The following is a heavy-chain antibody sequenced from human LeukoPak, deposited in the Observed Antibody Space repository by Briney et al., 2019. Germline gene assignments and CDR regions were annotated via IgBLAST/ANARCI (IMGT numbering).Heavy chain of an antibody. CDR3: AREGGPYRPLDY. Sequence: SETLSLTCTISGGSISSYYWNWIRQPPGKGLEWIGEVHLSGRTNYNPSLESRVTMSVDMSENHISLKLTSVTAADTAVYYCAREGGPYRPLDYSGQGTLVTVSS. V-gene: IGHV4-59*12. J-gene: IGHJ4*02. CDR2: VHLSGRT. CDR1: GGSISSYY.